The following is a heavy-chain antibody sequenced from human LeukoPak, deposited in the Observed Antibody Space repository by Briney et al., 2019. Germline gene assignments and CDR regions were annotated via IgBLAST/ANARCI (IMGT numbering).Heavy chain of an antibody. D-gene: IGHD4-17*01. J-gene: IGHJ4*01. CDR2: IGDSDTST. CDR3: AKGPTLTSFGS. CDR1: GFTFSSYA. V-gene: IGHV3-23*05. Sequence: SGGSLGLSCAASGFTFSSYAMNWVRQAPGKGLEWVAIIGDSDTSTNYPDSVRGRFIISRDNSKDTLHLQMDSLRVEDTAVYYCAKGPTLTSFGSWGQGTLVTVSS.